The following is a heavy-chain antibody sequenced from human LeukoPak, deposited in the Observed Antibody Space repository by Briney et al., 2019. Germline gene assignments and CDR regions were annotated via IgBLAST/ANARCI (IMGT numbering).Heavy chain of an antibody. CDR1: GFTFSSYW. D-gene: IGHD6-19*01. Sequence: PGGSLRLSCAASGFTFSSYWMHWVRQAPGKGLVWVSRINSDGSSTSYADSVKGRFTISRDNAKNTLYLQMNSLRAEDTAVYYCARGGSGWCLDYFDYWGQGTLVTVSS. J-gene: IGHJ4*02. CDR2: INSDGSST. CDR3: ARGGSGWCLDYFDY. V-gene: IGHV3-74*01.